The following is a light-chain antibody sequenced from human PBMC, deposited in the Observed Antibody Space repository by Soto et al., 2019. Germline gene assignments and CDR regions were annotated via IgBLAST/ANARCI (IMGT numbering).Light chain of an antibody. V-gene: IGKV1-9*01. Sequence: DIQLTQCPSLLSASVGDRVTITCRASHDISTYLAWYQQKPGKAPKLMIYEASTLQSGVPSRFSGSGSGTEFTLTISGLLPEDFATYHCQQLHTLPFTFGQGTRLEIK. J-gene: IGKJ5*01. CDR1: HDISTY. CDR2: EAS. CDR3: QQLHTLPFT.